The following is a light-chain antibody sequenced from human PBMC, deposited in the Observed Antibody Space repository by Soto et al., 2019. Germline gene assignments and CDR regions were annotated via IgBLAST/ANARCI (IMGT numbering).Light chain of an antibody. Sequence: TQSPSTLSASVGDRVTITCRASQSLTMWLAWYQQKPGQAPRLLIYGASSRATGIPDRFSGSGSGTDFTLTISRLEPEDFAVYYCQQYGSSPLTFGGGTKVEIK. V-gene: IGKV3-20*01. CDR3: QQYGSSPLT. CDR2: GAS. CDR1: QSLTMW. J-gene: IGKJ4*01.